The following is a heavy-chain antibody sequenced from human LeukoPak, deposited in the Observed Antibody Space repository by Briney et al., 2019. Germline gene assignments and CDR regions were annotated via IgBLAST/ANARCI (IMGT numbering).Heavy chain of an antibody. V-gene: IGHV3-53*04. CDR2: IYSGGST. CDR3: ARDRSDSSGYLSDY. Sequence: GGSLRLSCAASGFTVSSNYMSWVRQAPGKGLEWVSVIYSGGSTYYADSVKGRFTISRHNSKNTLYLQMNSLRAEDTAVYYCARDRSDSSGYLSDYWGQGTLVTVSS. D-gene: IGHD3-22*01. J-gene: IGHJ4*02. CDR1: GFTVSSNY.